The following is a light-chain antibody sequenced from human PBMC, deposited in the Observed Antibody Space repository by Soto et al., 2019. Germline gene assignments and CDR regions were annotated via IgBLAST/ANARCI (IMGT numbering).Light chain of an antibody. J-gene: IGLJ2*01. V-gene: IGLV2-14*01. CDR3: SLYTTSSVV. CDR2: EVS. CDR1: SSDVGRYNS. Sequence: QSALTQPASVSGSPGKSITISCTETSSDVGRYNSVSWYRQHPGKAPKLMLYEVSNRPSGVSNRFSGSKSGNTASLTISGLQDEDEADYYCSLYTTSSVVFGGGTKLTVL.